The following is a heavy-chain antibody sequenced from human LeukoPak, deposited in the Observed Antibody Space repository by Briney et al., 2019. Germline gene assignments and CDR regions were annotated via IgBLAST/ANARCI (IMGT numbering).Heavy chain of an antibody. CDR3: VPSATDY. J-gene: IGHJ4*02. CDR2: ITGSTTYI. CDR1: GFNFSNYS. V-gene: IGHV3-21*01. D-gene: IGHD1-26*01. Sequence: GGSLRLSCAASGFNFSNYSMNWVRQAPGKGLDWVATITGSTTYIYYSESVNGRFIISRDNAKNSLYLQMNSLRVEDTGVYYCVPSATDYWGQGTLVTVSS.